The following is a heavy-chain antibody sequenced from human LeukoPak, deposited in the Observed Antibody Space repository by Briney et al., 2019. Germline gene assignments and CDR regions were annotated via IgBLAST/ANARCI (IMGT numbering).Heavy chain of an antibody. CDR3: ARHPYSGSYHFDY. D-gene: IGHD1-26*01. J-gene: IGHJ4*02. V-gene: IGHV1-2*02. CDR1: GYIFTGYY. Sequence: GASVKVSCTPSGYIFTGYYMHWVRQAPGQGLEWMGWINPNSGGTNSAQKFQGRVTMTRDTSISTAYMELSRLTSDDTAVYYCARHPYSGSYHFDYWGQGTLVTVSS. CDR2: INPNSGGT.